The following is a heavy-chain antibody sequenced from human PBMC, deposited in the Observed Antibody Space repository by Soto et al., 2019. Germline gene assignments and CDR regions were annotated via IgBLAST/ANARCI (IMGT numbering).Heavy chain of an antibody. V-gene: IGHV5-10-1*01. J-gene: IGHJ5*02. D-gene: IGHD3-22*01. CDR3: ARHGSPYYYDSSGSRGDWFDP. CDR1: GYSFTSYW. Sequence: GESLKISCKGPGYSFTSYWISWVRQMPGKGLEWMGRIDPSDSYTNYSPSFQGHVTISADKSISTAYLQWSSLKASDTAMYYCARHGSPYYYDSSGSRGDWFDPWGQGTLVTVSS. CDR2: IDPSDSYT.